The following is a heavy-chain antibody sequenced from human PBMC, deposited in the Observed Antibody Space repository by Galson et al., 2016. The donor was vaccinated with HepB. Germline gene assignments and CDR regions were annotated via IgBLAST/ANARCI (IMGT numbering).Heavy chain of an antibody. V-gene: IGHV3-21*01. CDR3: ARPRDNYGHAIDI. Sequence: PLRLSCAGSGFTFRNYHMNWVRQTPGKGLEWVSSISSGSAYKYYADSVKGRFSIFRDNAKNSLYLQMNSLRVVDTAVYYCARPRDNYGHAIDIWGQGTMVTVSS. CDR2: ISSGSAYK. D-gene: IGHD3-10*01. J-gene: IGHJ3*02. CDR1: GFTFRNYH.